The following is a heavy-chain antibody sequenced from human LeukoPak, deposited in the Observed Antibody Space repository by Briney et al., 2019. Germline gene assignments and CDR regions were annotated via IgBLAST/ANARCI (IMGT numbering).Heavy chain of an antibody. CDR3: ARGIVGALDAFDI. CDR1: GFTVSSKY. J-gene: IGHJ3*02. V-gene: IGHV3-66*01. D-gene: IGHD1-26*01. Sequence: PGGSLRLSRAASGFTVSSKYMSWVRQAPGKGLEWVAVIYSGGSTYYADSVKGRFTISRDNSKNTLYLQMNSLRAEDTAVYYCARGIVGALDAFDIWGQGTMVTVSS. CDR2: IYSGGST.